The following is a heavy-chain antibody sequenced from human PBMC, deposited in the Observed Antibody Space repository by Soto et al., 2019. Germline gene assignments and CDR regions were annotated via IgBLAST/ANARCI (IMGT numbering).Heavy chain of an antibody. CDR1: GYTFTDYY. J-gene: IGHJ4*02. CDR2: INPNSGGT. V-gene: IGHV1-2*02. CDR3: ARFQSSVAGTLADY. D-gene: IGHD6-19*01. Sequence: ASVKVSCKASGYTFTDYYMHWVRQAPGQGLEWMGWINPNSGGTNYAQSFQGRVTMTRDTSISTAYMEVRRLRSDDTAVYYCARFQSSVAGTLADYWGQGTLVTVSS.